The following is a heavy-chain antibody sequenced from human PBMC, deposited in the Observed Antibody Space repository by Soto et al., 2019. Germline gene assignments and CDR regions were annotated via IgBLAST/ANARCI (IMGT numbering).Heavy chain of an antibody. CDR1: GGSISSDDYY. CDR3: VRDNYGVFDP. D-gene: IGHD3-10*01. J-gene: IGHJ5*02. CDR2: IYYSRTT. Sequence: QVQLQESGPGLVKPSQTLSLTCTVSGGSISSDDYYWSWIRQPPGKGLEWIGYIYYSRTTYYNPSLKSRVTISEDTSKNQFSLKLSSVTAADTAVYFCVRDNYGVFDPWGQGTLVTVSS. V-gene: IGHV4-30-4*01.